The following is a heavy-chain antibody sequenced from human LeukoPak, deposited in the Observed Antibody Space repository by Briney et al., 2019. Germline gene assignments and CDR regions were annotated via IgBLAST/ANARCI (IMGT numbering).Heavy chain of an antibody. D-gene: IGHD3-22*01. CDR3: ARDYAWENTYYYDSSGYFAFDI. J-gene: IGHJ3*02. V-gene: IGHV4-4*07. CDR1: GGSISSYY. CDR2: IYTSGST. Sequence: PSEALSLTCTVSGGSISSYYWSWIRQPAGKGLEWIGRIYTSGSTNYNPSLKSRVTMSVGTSKNQFSLKLSSVTAADTAVYYCARDYAWENTYYYDSSGYFAFDIWGQGTMVTVSS.